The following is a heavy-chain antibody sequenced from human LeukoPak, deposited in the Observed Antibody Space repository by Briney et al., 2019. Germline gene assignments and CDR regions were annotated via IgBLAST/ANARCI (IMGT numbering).Heavy chain of an antibody. J-gene: IGHJ4*02. V-gene: IGHV3-33*01. Sequence: GRSLRLSCAASGFTFSSYGMHWVRQAPGKGLEWMAVIWYDGSNKYYADSVKGRFTISRDNSKNTLYLQMNSLRAEDTAVYYCARDRADYVWGSYGIDYWGQGTLVTVSS. CDR2: IWYDGSNK. D-gene: IGHD3-16*01. CDR1: GFTFSSYG. CDR3: ARDRADYVWGSYGIDY.